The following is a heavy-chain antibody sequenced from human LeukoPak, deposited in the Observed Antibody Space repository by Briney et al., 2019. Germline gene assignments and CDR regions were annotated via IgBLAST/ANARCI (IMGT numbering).Heavy chain of an antibody. D-gene: IGHD3-22*01. CDR2: ISGSAGGT. Sequence: EGSLRLSCAVSGITLSNYGMSWVRQAPGKGLEWVAGISGSAGGTNYADYVKGRFTISRDNPKNTLFLQMNSLRAEDTAVYFCAKRGVVIRVILVGFHKEANYFDSWGQGALVTVSS. V-gene: IGHV3-23*01. CDR3: AKRGVVIRVILVGFHKEANYFDS. CDR1: GITLSNYG. J-gene: IGHJ4*02.